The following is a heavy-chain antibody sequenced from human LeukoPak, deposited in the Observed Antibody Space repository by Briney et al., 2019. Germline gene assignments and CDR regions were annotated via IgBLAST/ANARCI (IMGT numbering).Heavy chain of an antibody. J-gene: IGHJ4*02. CDR1: GFTFINYW. D-gene: IGHD4/OR15-4a*01. CDR2: INNVGSDT. Sequence: GGSLRLSCAASGFTFINYWMHWVRQPPGKGLVWVSHINNVGSDTSYADSVRGRFTISRDNGKNTLYLQMNGLRVEDTAVYYCARVYDYGFDWGQGTLVTVSS. V-gene: IGHV3-74*01. CDR3: ARVYDYGFD.